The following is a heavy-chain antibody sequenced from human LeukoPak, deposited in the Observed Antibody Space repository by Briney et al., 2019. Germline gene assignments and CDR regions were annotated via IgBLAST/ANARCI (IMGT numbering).Heavy chain of an antibody. CDR1: GGSISSYY. CDR3: ARDPTLRI. D-gene: IGHD1-14*01. V-gene: IGHV4-59*01. Sequence: SETLSLTCTVSGGSISSYYWSWIRQPPGKGLEWIGYIYYSGSTNYNPSLKSRVTISVDTSKNQFSLKLSSVTAADTAVYYCARDPTLRIWGQGTPVTVSS. CDR2: IYYSGST. J-gene: IGHJ4*02.